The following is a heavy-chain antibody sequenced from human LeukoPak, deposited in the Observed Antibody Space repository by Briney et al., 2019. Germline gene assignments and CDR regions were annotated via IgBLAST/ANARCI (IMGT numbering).Heavy chain of an antibody. J-gene: IGHJ5*02. CDR1: AFNFTAYW. CDR2: INSDGTTT. CDR3: AVSNGGYGP. V-gene: IGHV3-74*01. D-gene: IGHD5-12*01. Sequence: GGSLRLSCASSAFNFTAYWMHWVRQDPRQGLLWVARINSDGTTTDYADSVKGRFTISRDNAKNTLFLQMNSLRAEDTAVYFCAVSNGGYGPWGQGALVTVSS.